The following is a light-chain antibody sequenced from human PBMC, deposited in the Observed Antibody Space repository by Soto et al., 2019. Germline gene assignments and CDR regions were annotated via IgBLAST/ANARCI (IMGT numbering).Light chain of an antibody. CDR2: GAS. CDR3: QQYNNRPPLT. CDR1: QSVSSD. Sequence: IVMTQSPATLSVSPGDRVTLSCRASQSVSSDLAWYQQRPGQAPRLLIYGASTRATGIPARFSGTGSGTEFTLTISSLQSEDFAVYYCQQYNNRPPLTFGGGTKVDIK. J-gene: IGKJ4*01. V-gene: IGKV3-15*01.